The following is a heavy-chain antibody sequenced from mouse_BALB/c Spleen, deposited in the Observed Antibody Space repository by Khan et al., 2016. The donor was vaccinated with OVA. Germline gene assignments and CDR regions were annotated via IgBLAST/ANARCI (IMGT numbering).Heavy chain of an antibody. D-gene: IGHD2-14*01. V-gene: IGHV9-3-1*01. CDR3: ARVGYNGTMDY. CDR2: INTYTGKP. Sequence: QIQLVQSGPELKRPGETVKISCKASGYTFTNNGMHWVKLAPGKGLRWMGWINTYTGKPAYADDFKGRFAFSLETSASTAYLQINNLKNEDTATYFCARVGYNGTMDYWGKGTSVTVSS. CDR1: GYTFTNNG. J-gene: IGHJ4*01.